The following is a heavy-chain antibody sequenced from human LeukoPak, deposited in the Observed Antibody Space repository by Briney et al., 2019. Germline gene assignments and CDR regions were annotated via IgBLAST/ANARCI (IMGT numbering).Heavy chain of an antibody. CDR2: ISPGGDAT. CDR1: GFTFRDYH. V-gene: IGHV3-11*01. D-gene: IGHD6-19*01. CDR3: AGGLDIAVAGPGGYFDY. Sequence: PGGSLRLSCAASGFTFRDYHMNWIRQAPGKGLERVSYISPGGDATYFADSVKGRFTISRDNAKNSLYLQMNSLTAEDTAVYYCAGGLDIAVAGPGGYFDYWGQGTLVTVSS. J-gene: IGHJ4*02.